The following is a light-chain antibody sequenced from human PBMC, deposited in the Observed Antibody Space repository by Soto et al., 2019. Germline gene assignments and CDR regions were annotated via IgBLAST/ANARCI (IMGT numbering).Light chain of an antibody. Sequence: EIVLTQSPATLSLSPGERATLSCRASQSVSTYLAWYQQKPGQAPGLLIYDASTRATGIPARFSGSGSGTDFTLTISSLEPEDFAVYYCQQRGNWPRTFGQGTKVDIK. J-gene: IGKJ1*01. CDR3: QQRGNWPRT. V-gene: IGKV3-11*01. CDR1: QSVSTY. CDR2: DAS.